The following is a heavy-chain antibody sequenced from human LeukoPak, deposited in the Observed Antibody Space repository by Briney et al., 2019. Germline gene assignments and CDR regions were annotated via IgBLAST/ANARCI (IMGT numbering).Heavy chain of an antibody. Sequence: SQTPSLTCTVSGGSISSGSYYWSWIRQPAGKGLEWIGRIYTSGSTNYNPSLKSRVTISVDTSKNQFSLKLSSVTAADTAVYYCARADYDFWSGYNYWGQGTLVTVSS. CDR2: IYTSGST. D-gene: IGHD3-3*01. CDR3: ARADYDFWSGYNY. V-gene: IGHV4-61*02. CDR1: GGSISSGSYY. J-gene: IGHJ4*02.